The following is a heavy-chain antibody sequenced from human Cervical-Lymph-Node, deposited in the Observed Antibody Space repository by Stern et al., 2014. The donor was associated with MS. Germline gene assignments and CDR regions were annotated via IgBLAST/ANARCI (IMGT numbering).Heavy chain of an antibody. CDR3: ASSIVATGY. Sequence: VQLVESGAEVKEPGSSVTVSCTASGGTFSRPPITWVRQAPGHGLEWMGGIIPMIATATHAQKFQGRLTITADKATSITDMELSSLIFEDTAVYYCASSIVATGYWGQGTLVTVSS. CDR1: GGTFSRPP. V-gene: IGHV1-69*06. J-gene: IGHJ4*02. D-gene: IGHD2-21*01. CDR2: IIPMIATA.